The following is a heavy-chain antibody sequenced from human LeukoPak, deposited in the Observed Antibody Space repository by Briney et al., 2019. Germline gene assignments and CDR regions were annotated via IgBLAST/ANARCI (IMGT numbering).Heavy chain of an antibody. CDR1: GFTFSSYS. CDR2: ISSSSSYI. D-gene: IGHD5-12*01. Sequence: GGSLRFSCAASGFTFSSYSMNWVRQAPGKGLEWVSSISSSSSYIYYADSVKGRFTISRGNAKNSLYLQMNSLRAEDTAVYYCARDDIRNYYYYGMDVWGQGTTVTVSS. V-gene: IGHV3-21*01. J-gene: IGHJ6*02. CDR3: ARDDIRNYYYYGMDV.